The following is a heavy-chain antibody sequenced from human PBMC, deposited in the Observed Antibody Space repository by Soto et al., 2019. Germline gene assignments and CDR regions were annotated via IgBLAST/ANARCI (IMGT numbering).Heavy chain of an antibody. CDR1: GGSISSSSYY. V-gene: IGHV4-39*01. D-gene: IGHD5-12*01. J-gene: IGHJ5*02. Sequence: PSETLSLTCTVSGGSISSSSYYWGWIRQPPGKGLEWIGSIYYSGSTYYNPSLKSRVTISVDTSKNQFSLKLSSVTAADTAVYYCARLGYTRGYSELFDPWGQGTLVTVSS. CDR3: ARLGYTRGYSELFDP. CDR2: IYYSGST.